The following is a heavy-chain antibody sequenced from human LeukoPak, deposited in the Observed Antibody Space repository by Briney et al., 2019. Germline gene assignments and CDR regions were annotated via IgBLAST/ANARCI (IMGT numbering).Heavy chain of an antibody. J-gene: IGHJ3*02. D-gene: IGHD6-19*01. Sequence: SGGSLRLSCAASGFTFSTYWMNWVRQAPGKGLEWVANIKQDGSEKYYVDPVKGRFTISRDNAKNSLYLQMNSLRAEDTAVYYCARTYSSGWYGGDAFDIWGQGTMVTVSS. CDR1: GFTFSTYW. CDR3: ARTYSSGWYGGDAFDI. CDR2: IKQDGSEK. V-gene: IGHV3-7*02.